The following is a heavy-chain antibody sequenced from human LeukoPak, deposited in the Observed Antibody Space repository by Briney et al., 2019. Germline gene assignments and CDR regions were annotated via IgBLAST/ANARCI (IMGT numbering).Heavy chain of an antibody. D-gene: IGHD3-22*01. CDR2: IYPGDSDT. Sequence: GESLKISCKGSGYSFTSYWIGWVRRMPGKGLEWMGIIYPGDSDTRYSPSLQGQVTISADKSISTAYLQWSSLKASDTAMYYCARHRGADSSGYYRRDDAFDIWGQGTMVTVSS. CDR1: GYSFTSYW. J-gene: IGHJ3*02. CDR3: ARHRGADSSGYYRRDDAFDI. V-gene: IGHV5-51*01.